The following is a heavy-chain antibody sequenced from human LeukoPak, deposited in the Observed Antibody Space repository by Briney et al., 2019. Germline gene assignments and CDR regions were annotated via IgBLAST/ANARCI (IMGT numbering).Heavy chain of an antibody. CDR1: GGSISTSSDY. CDR2: IYYSGST. CDR3: ARLRQTTAAYYYYYYYMDV. V-gene: IGHV4-39*01. J-gene: IGHJ6*03. D-gene: IGHD6-13*01. Sequence: SETLSLTCTVSGGSISTSSDYWGWIGQSPGRGLEWIGSIYYSGSTYYNPSLKSRVTISVDTSKNQFSLKLSSVTAADTAVYYCARLRQTTAAYYYYYYYMDVWGKGTTVTVSS.